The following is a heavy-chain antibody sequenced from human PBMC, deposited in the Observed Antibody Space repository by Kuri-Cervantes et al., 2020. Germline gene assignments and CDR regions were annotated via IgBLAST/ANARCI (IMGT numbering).Heavy chain of an antibody. J-gene: IGHJ4*02. CDR1: GFTFSSYA. V-gene: IGHV3-30-3*01. CDR3: ARSIAVADNY. D-gene: IGHD6-19*01. CDR2: MSYDGSNK. Sequence: LSLTCAASGFTFSSYAMHWVRQAPGKGLEWVAVMSYDGSNKYYADSVKGRFTISRDNSKNTLYLQMNSLRAEDTAVYYCARSIAVADNYWGQGTLVTVSS.